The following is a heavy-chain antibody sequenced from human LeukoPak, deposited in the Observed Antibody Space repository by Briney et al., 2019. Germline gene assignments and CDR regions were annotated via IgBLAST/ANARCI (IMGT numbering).Heavy chain of an antibody. Sequence: SETLSLTCTVSGGSINPYYWRWTRQPPGKGLEWIGYIHSSGNTNYNPALKSRVTISVDTSKNQFSLKVTSVTDAAASVYYCVGHLYTATYSYWSQGTLVTISS. CDR3: VGHLYTATYSY. CDR2: IHSSGNT. CDR1: GGSINPYY. V-gene: IGHV4-59*08. J-gene: IGHJ4*02. D-gene: IGHD1-26*01.